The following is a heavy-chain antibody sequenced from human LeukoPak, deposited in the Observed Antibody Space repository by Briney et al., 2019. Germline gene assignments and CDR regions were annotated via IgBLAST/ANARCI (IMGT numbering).Heavy chain of an antibody. D-gene: IGHD2-21*01. Sequence: GGSLRRFCGASGFTFSSHWLHWGGQVAGKGGEWRSRIKGDVSRTAYAAAANGRFSTSRDNATNRVYLQLNGMTTEDTALYFCARDAIVRRTVFDNCRQGPLAIVSS. CDR3: ARDAIVRRTVFDN. CDR1: GFTFSSHW. J-gene: IGHJ4*01. V-gene: IGHV3-74*01. CDR2: IKGDVSRT.